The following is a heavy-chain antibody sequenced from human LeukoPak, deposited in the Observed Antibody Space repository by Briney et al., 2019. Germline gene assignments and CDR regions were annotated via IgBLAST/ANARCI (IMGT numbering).Heavy chain of an antibody. CDR3: KEIGAAGSSIEYYYYGMDV. V-gene: IGHV3-30*18. Sequence: PGGSLRLSCAASGFAFNFYGMPWVRQAPGKGLEWVAIISYDGSDKYYADSVRGRFTISRDDSKNSLYLQMNNLRAEDTAMYCAKEIGAAGSSIEYYYYGMDVWGQGTTVTVSS. CDR1: GFAFNFYG. D-gene: IGHD6-13*01. CDR2: ISYDGSDK. J-gene: IGHJ6*02.